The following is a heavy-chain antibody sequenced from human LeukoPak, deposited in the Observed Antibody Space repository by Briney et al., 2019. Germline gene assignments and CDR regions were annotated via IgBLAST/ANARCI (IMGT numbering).Heavy chain of an antibody. CDR1: GFTFSSYS. CDR2: ISSSSSYI. J-gene: IGHJ4*02. CDR3: ARGQGAFDPYYFDY. Sequence: GGSLRLSCAASGFTFSSYSMNWVRQAPGKGLEWVSSISSSSSYIYYADSVKGLFTISRDNAKNSLYLQMNSLRVEDTAVYYCARGQGAFDPYYFDYWGQGALVTVSS. V-gene: IGHV3-21*01. D-gene: IGHD4/OR15-4a*01.